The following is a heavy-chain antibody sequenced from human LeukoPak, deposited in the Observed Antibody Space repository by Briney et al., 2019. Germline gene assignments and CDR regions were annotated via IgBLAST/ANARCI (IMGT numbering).Heavy chain of an antibody. J-gene: IGHJ4*02. Sequence: GGSLRLSCAASGFTFNSYSMNWVRQAPGKGLEWVSAIGTAGGTYYPGSVKGRFTISRENAKNSFYLQMNSLTAGDTAVYYCARLSGSGFDYWGQGTLVTVSS. CDR2: IGTAGGT. CDR3: ARLSGSGFDY. D-gene: IGHD6-19*01. V-gene: IGHV3-13*01. CDR1: GFTFNSYS.